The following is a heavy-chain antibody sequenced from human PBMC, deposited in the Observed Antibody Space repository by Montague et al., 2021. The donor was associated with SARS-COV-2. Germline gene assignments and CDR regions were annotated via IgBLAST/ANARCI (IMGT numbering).Heavy chain of an antibody. D-gene: IGHD6-19*01. Sequence: SLRLSCAVSGLIFESFAINWVRQAPGKGLEWVSFVSGVDDATYYADSVKGRFHTSRDDSRDTVYLQMNSLRVEDTGVYYCANSSSFTDNWFDPWGQGTLVTVSS. CDR2: VSGVDDAT. J-gene: IGHJ5*02. CDR1: GLIFESFA. CDR3: ANSSSFTDNWFDP. V-gene: IGHV3-23*01.